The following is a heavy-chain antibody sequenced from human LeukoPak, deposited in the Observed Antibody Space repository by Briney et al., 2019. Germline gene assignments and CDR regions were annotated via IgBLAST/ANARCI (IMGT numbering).Heavy chain of an antibody. CDR3: ARSPPVFRED. CDR2: IYHSGST. Sequence: PSGTLSLTCAVSGAPISSNNWWWSWVRQPPGKGLEWIGEIYHSGSTNYNPSLKSRVTISVDTSKNQFSLKLSSVTAADTAVYYCARSPPVFREDWGQGTLVTVSS. V-gene: IGHV4-4*02. CDR1: GAPISSNNW. D-gene: IGHD2-21*01. J-gene: IGHJ4*02.